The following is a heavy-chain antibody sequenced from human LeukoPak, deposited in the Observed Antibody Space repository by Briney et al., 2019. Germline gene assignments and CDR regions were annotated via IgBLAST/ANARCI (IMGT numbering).Heavy chain of an antibody. D-gene: IGHD3-22*01. CDR3: ARMMYYYDSSGHSGAFDT. V-gene: IGHV4-34*01. Sequence: SETLSLTCAVYGGSFSGYYWSWIRQPPGKGLEWIGEINHSGSTNYNPSLKSRVTISVDTSKNQFSLKLSSVTAADTAVYYCARMMYYYDSSGHSGAFDTWGQGTMVTVSS. J-gene: IGHJ3*02. CDR1: GGSFSGYY. CDR2: INHSGST.